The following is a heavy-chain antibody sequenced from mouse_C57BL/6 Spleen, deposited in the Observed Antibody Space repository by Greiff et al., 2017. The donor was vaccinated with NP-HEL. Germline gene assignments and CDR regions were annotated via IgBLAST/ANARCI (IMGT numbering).Heavy chain of an antibody. J-gene: IGHJ4*01. CDR3: ARGSSYWNAMDY. CDR1: GYTFTSYW. CDR2: IHPNSGST. V-gene: IGHV1-64*01. Sequence: QVQLQQSGAELVKPGASVKLSCKASGYTFTSYWMHWVKQRPGQGLEWIGMIHPNSGSTNYNEKFKSKATLTVDKSSSTAYMQLSSLTSEDSAVYYCARGSSYWNAMDYWGQGTSVTVSS. D-gene: IGHD1-1*01.